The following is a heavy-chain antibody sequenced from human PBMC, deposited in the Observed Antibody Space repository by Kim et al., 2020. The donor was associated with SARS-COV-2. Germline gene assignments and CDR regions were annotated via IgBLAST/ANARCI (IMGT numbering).Heavy chain of an antibody. D-gene: IGHD6-19*01. Sequence: ASVKVSCKASGYTFTNWPIHWVRQAPGQSLEWLGWIDPDNADTRYSQKFQGRVTITRDTSAVTTFLELSNLSAEDTAIYFYSIDLSAVRLFRSYGMDVWGQGTRVNV. J-gene: IGHJ6*01. CDR3: SIDLSAVRLFRSYGMDV. CDR2: IDPDNADT. CDR1: GYTFTNWP. V-gene: IGHV1-3*01.